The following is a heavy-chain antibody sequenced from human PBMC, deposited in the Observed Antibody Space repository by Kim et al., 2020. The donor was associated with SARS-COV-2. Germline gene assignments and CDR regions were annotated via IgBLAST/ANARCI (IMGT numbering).Heavy chain of an antibody. V-gene: IGHV7-4-1*02. Sequence: YAHGFPGRFVFSLDTSVSTAYLQISSLKAEDTAVYYCARVPQLLGNWFDPWGQGTLVTVSS. D-gene: IGHD2-2*01. J-gene: IGHJ5*02. CDR3: ARVPQLLGNWFDP.